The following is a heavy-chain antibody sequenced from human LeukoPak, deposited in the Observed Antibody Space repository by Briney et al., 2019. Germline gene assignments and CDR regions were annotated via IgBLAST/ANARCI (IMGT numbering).Heavy chain of an antibody. CDR1: GGSISSYY. CDR3: ARVSGYDWESFYDY. J-gene: IGHJ4*02. Sequence: SETLSLTCTVSGGSISSYYWSWIRQPPGKGLEWIGYIYYSGSTNYNPSLKSRVTISVDTSKNQFSLKLNSVTAADTAVYYCARVSGYDWESFYDYWGQGTLVTVSS. CDR2: IYYSGST. D-gene: IGHD5-12*01. V-gene: IGHV4-59*01.